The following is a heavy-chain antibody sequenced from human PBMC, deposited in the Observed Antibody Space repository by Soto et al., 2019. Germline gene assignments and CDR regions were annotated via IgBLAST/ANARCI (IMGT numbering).Heavy chain of an antibody. Sequence: GASVKVSCKASGGTFSSYAISWVRQAPGQGLEWMGGIIPIFGTANYAQKFQGRVTITADESTGTAYMELSSLRSEDTAVYYCAKGPYSSSSYYYYYYGMDVWGQGTTVTVSS. V-gene: IGHV1-69*13. CDR2: IIPIFGTA. CDR3: AKGPYSSSSYYYYYYGMDV. D-gene: IGHD6-6*01. J-gene: IGHJ6*02. CDR1: GGTFSSYA.